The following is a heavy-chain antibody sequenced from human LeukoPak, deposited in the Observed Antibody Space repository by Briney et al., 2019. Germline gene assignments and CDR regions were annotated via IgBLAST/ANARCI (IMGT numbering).Heavy chain of an antibody. CDR2: ISAYNGNT. CDR1: GGTFSSYA. J-gene: IGHJ3*02. D-gene: IGHD4-11*01. V-gene: IGHV1-18*01. Sequence: ASVKVSCKASGGTFSSYAISWVRQAPGQGLEWMGWISAYNGNTNYAQKLQGRVTMATDTSTSTAYMELRSLRSDDTAVYYCARDYSNYRRYDAFDIWGQGTMVTVSS. CDR3: ARDYSNYRRYDAFDI.